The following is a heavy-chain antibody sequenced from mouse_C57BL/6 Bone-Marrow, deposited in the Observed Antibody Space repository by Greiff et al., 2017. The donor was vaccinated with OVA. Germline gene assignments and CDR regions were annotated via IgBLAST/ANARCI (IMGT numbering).Heavy chain of an antibody. J-gene: IGHJ2*01. Sequence: EVKLMESGGGLVKPGGSLKLSCAASGFTFSSYAMSWVRQTPEKRLEWVATISDGGSYTYYPDNVKGRFTISRDNAKNNLYLQMSHLKSEDTAMYYCARDNDGYYVGYFDYWGQGTTRTVSS. V-gene: IGHV5-4*01. D-gene: IGHD2-3*01. CDR1: GFTFSSYA. CDR2: ISDGGSYT. CDR3: ARDNDGYYVGYFDY.